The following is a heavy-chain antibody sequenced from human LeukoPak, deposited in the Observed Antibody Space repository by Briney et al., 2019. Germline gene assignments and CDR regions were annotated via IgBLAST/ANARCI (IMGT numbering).Heavy chain of an antibody. J-gene: IGHJ4*02. CDR2: INHSGST. V-gene: IGHV4-34*01. D-gene: IGHD3-9*01. Sequence: SETLSLTCAVYGGSFSGYYWSWIRQPPGKGLEWIGEINHSGSTNYNPSLKSRVTISVDTSTNHFSLKLSTVTAADTAVYYCAGARSVLRYFEWLSRNHQPLDYWGQGTLVTVS. CDR1: GGSFSGYY. CDR3: AGARSVLRYFEWLSRNHQPLDY.